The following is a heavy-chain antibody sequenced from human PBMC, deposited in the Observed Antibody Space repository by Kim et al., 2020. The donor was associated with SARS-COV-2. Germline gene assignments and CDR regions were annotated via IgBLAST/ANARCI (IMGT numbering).Heavy chain of an antibody. CDR3: ARDGGSGYDYY. D-gene: IGHD5-12*01. CDR1: GYSISSGYY. J-gene: IGHJ4*02. CDR2: IYHSGST. Sequence: SETLSLTCTVSGYSISSGYYWGWIRQPPGKGLEWIGSIYHSGSTYYNPSLKSRVTISVDTSKNQFSLKLSSVTAADTAVYYCARDGGSGYDYYWGQGTLV. V-gene: IGHV4-38-2*02.